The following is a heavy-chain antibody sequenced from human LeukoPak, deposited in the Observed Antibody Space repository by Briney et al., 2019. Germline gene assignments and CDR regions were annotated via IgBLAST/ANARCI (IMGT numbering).Heavy chain of an antibody. CDR1: GFTFSSYA. Sequence: GGSLRLSCAASGFTFSSYAMSWVRQAPGKGLEWVSAISGSGGRTYYADSVKGRFTISRDNSKNTLYLQMNSLRAEDTAVYYCAKDYYDSSGYYRFDYWGQGTLVTVSS. CDR3: AKDYYDSSGYYRFDY. J-gene: IGHJ4*02. V-gene: IGHV3-23*01. D-gene: IGHD3-22*01. CDR2: ISGSGGRT.